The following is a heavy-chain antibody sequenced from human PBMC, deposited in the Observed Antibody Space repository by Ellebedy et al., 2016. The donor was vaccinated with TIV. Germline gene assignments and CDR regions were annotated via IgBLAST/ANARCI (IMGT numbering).Heavy chain of an antibody. CDR1: GFTFSSYW. Sequence: GESLKISXAASGFTFSSYWMSWVRQAPGKGLEWVANIKQDGSEKYYVDSVKGRFTISRDNAKNTLFLQMSTLRVDDTAVYYCATYASGSAVDWGQGTLVTVSS. D-gene: IGHD2-8*01. V-gene: IGHV3-7*01. CDR3: ATYASGSAVD. J-gene: IGHJ1*01. CDR2: IKQDGSEK.